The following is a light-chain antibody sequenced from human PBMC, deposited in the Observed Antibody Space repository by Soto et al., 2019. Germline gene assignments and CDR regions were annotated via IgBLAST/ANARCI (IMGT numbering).Light chain of an antibody. CDR2: EVS. J-gene: IGLJ1*01. CDR3: SSYTTSSTLYV. CDR1: SSDVGGYNY. V-gene: IGLV2-14*01. Sequence: QSALAQPASVSGSPGQSITISCTGTSSDVGGYNYVSWHQQHPGKAPKLMIYEVSNRPSGVSNRFSGSKSGYTASLTISGVQAEDEAYYYCSSYTTSSTLYVFGSGTKV.